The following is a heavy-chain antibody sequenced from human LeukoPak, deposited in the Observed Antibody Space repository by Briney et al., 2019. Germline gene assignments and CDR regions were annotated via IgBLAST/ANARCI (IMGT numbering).Heavy chain of an antibody. CDR2: IYYSGST. D-gene: IGHD3-22*01. V-gene: IGHV4-59*12. Sequence: KPSETLSLTCTVSGGSISSYYWSWIRQPPGKGLEWIGYIYYSGSTNYNPSLKSRVTISVDTSKNQFSLKLSSVTAADTAVYYCARGVRYYYDSSGYYDYYYYMDVWGKGTTVTVSS. J-gene: IGHJ6*03. CDR3: ARGVRYYYDSSGYYDYYYYMDV. CDR1: GGSISSYY.